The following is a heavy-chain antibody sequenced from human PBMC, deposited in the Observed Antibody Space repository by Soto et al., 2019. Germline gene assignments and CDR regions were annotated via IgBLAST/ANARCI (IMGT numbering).Heavy chain of an antibody. Sequence: PSETLSLTCTVSGGSTSSGSYYWSWIRQHPEKGLEWIGYIYYSGTSYYNPSLKSRLTISLDTSKDQFSLKLSSVTAADTAVYYCASSWGYYYYYGMDVWGQGTTVTVSS. CDR3: ASSWGYYYYYGMDV. V-gene: IGHV4-31*03. J-gene: IGHJ6*02. CDR2: IYYSGTS. D-gene: IGHD7-27*01. CDR1: GGSTSSGSYY.